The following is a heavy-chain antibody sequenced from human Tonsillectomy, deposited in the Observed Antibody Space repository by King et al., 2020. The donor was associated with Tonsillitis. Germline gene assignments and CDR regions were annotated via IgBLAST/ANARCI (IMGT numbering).Heavy chain of an antibody. J-gene: IGHJ3*02. Sequence: QLVQSGAEVKKPGSSVKVSCKASGGTFSSYAITWVRQAPGQGLEWMGGIIPIFGTANHAQEFPGRVTITADESTKTVYMELSSLSSEDTAVYYCARARSSSGWNDAFDIWGQGTKVTVSS. D-gene: IGHD6-19*01. CDR3: ARARSSSGWNDAFDI. CDR1: GGTFSSYA. CDR2: IIPIFGTA. V-gene: IGHV1-69*01.